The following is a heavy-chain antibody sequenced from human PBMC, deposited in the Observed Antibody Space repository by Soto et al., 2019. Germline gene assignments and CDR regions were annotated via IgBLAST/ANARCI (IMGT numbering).Heavy chain of an antibody. V-gene: IGHV4-34*01. Sequence: SETLSLTCTVSGGSIRDYHWSWIRQPPGKGLEWIGEINHSGSTNYNPSLKSRVTISVDTSKNQFSLKLSSVTAADTAVYYCARGHYGGWYHKFDYWGQGTLVTVS. D-gene: IGHD6-19*01. CDR1: GGSIRDYH. CDR3: ARGHYGGWYHKFDY. CDR2: INHSGST. J-gene: IGHJ4*02.